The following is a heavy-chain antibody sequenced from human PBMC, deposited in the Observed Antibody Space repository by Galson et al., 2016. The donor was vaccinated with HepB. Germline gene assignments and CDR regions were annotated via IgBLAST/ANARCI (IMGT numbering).Heavy chain of an antibody. CDR2: SFSSGST. J-gene: IGHJ6*03. V-gene: IGHV4-59*01. CDR3: ARGRMGASFVRTDYYYMDV. D-gene: IGHD1-26*01. CDR1: GGSLRSYY. Sequence: TLSLTCNVSGGSLRSYYWNWIRQSPGKGLEWIGNSFSSGSTNYNPSLKSRVTISVDTSKDQFSLRLSSATAADTAVYYCARGRMGASFVRTDYYYMDVWGKGTTATASS.